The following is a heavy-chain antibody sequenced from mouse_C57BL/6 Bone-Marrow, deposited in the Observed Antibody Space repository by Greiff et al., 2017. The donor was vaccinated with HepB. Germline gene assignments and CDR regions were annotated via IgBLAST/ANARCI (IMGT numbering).Heavy chain of an antibody. J-gene: IGHJ4*01. D-gene: IGHD2-1*01. CDR2: ISNLAYSI. V-gene: IGHV5-15*01. CDR3: ARHRNFYYAMDY. Sequence: EVQRVESGGGLVQPGGSLKLSCAASGFTFSDYGMAWVRQAPRKGPEWVAFISNLAYSIYYADTVTGRFTISRENAKNTLYLEMSSLRSEDTAMYYCARHRNFYYAMDYWGQGTSVTVSS. CDR1: GFTFSDYG.